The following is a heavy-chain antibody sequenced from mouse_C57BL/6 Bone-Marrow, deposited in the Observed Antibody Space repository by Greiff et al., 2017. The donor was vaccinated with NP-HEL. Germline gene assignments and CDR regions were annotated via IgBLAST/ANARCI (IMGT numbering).Heavy chain of an antibody. J-gene: IGHJ2*01. CDR1: GFSLTSYA. CDR3: ARGPYYYVTSFDY. Sequence: QVQLKESGPGLVAPSQSLSITCTVSGFSLTSYAISWVRQPPGKGLEWLGVIWTGGGTHYNSALKSSLSIRKDNSKSQVFLKMNILQTDDTARYYCARGPYYYVTSFDYWGQGTTLTVSS. V-gene: IGHV2-9-1*01. D-gene: IGHD1-1*01. CDR2: IWTGGGT.